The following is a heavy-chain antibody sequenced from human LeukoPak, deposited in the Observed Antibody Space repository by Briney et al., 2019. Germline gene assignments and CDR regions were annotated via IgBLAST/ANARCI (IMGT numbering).Heavy chain of an antibody. CDR1: GGSFSGYY. Sequence: PSETLSLTCAVYGGSFSGYYWSWIRQPPGKGLEWIGEINHSGSTNYNPSLKSRVTISVDTSKNQFSLELSSVTAADTAVYYCARGKTGDFDYWGQGTLVTVSS. D-gene: IGHD7-27*01. CDR2: INHSGST. V-gene: IGHV4-34*01. CDR3: ARGKTGDFDY. J-gene: IGHJ4*02.